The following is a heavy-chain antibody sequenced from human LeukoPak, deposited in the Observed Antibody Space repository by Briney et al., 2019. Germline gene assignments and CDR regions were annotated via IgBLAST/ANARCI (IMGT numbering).Heavy chain of an antibody. V-gene: IGHV4-31*03. CDR3: ARELSGYDWRPSYYFDY. J-gene: IGHJ4*02. CDR1: GGSISSGGYY. D-gene: IGHD5-12*01. Sequence: SQTLSLTCTVSGGSISSGGYYWSWIRQHPGKGLEWIGYIYYSGSTYYNPSLKSRVTISVDTSENQFSLKLSSVTAADTAVYYCARELSGYDWRPSYYFDYWGQGTLVTVSS. CDR2: IYYSGST.